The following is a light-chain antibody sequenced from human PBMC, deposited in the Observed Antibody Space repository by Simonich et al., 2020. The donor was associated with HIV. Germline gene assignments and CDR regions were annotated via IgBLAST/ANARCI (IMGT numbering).Light chain of an antibody. J-gene: IGKJ1*01. V-gene: IGKV1D-13*01. CDR3: QQYNNWWT. Sequence: IQMPQSPSSLSASVGDRVTITCRASQGISSALAWYQQKPGKAPKLLIYDASSLESGVPSRFSGSGSGTDFTLTISSLQSEDFAVYYCQQYNNWWTFGQGTKVEIK. CDR2: DAS. CDR1: QGISSA.